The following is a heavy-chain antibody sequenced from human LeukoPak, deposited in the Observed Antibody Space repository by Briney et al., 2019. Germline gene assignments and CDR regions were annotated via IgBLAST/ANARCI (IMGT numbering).Heavy chain of an antibody. Sequence: ASVKVSCKASGYTFTRHYIHWVRQAPGQGLEWVGIVNPSSGDVSYAQKFEGRVTMTRDTSTNTLYLEMRSLRSDDTAVFYCARDQTFGSGTYVVDFWGQGTQVIVSS. CDR2: VNPSSGDV. D-gene: IGHD3-10*01. V-gene: IGHV1-46*01. CDR1: GYTFTRHY. CDR3: ARDQTFGSGTYVVDF. J-gene: IGHJ4*02.